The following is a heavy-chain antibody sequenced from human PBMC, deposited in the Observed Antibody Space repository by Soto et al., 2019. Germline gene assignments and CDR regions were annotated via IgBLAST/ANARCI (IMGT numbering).Heavy chain of an antibody. V-gene: IGHV3-66*01. J-gene: IGHJ4*02. CDR3: AGTTTKARFDY. CDR1: GLSVSSTF. CDR2: LYGGGST. Sequence: GGSLSLSCAASGLSVSSTFMTWVRQAPGKGLEWVSILYGGGSTYYADSVKGRFTISRDNPENTLFLQMNSLRAEDTAVYFCAGTTTKARFDYWGQGTLVTVSS. D-gene: IGHD1-26*01.